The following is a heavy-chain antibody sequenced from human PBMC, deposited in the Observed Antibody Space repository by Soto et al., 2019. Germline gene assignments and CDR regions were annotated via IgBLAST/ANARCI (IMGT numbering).Heavy chain of an antibody. CDR1: GFSLSTTGLG. D-gene: IGHD3-9*01. J-gene: IGHJ4*02. V-gene: IGHV2-5*02. CDR3: AHRIDRSYFDY. Sequence: QITLKESGPTLVKPTQTLTLTCTFSGFSLSTTGLGVGWIRQPPGKALEWLAVIYWDENNRFSPSLRSRLTLTKDTSKNQVFLTMTNMDPVDTATYYCAHRIDRSYFDYWGQGILVTVSS. CDR2: IYWDENN.